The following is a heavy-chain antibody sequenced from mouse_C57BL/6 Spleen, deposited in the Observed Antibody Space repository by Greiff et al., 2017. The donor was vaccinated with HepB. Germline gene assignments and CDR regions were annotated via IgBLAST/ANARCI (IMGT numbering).Heavy chain of an antibody. V-gene: IGHV5-17*01. D-gene: IGHD1-1*01. J-gene: IGHJ1*03. CDR2: ISSGSSTI. Sequence: EVQRVESGGGLVKPGGSLKLSCAASGFTFSDYGMHWVRQAPEKGLEWVAYISSGSSTIYYADTVKGRFTITRDNPKNTLFLQLTSLRSEDTAMYYCARPSLFITTVPCGWGTGTTVTVSS. CDR1: GFTFSDYG. CDR3: ARPSLFITTVPCG.